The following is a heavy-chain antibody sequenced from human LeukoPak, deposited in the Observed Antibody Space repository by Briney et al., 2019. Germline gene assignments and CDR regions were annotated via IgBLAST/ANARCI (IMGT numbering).Heavy chain of an antibody. Sequence: GASVKVSCMASGYTFTSYGISWVRQAPGQGLEWMGWINPNSGGTNYAQKFQGRVTMTRDTSISTAYMELSRLRSDDTAVYYCARVMGNWYSGSYSSPYCFDYWGQGTLVTVSS. CDR3: ARVMGNWYSGSYSSPYCFDY. CDR1: GYTFTSYG. CDR2: INPNSGGT. V-gene: IGHV1-2*02. D-gene: IGHD1-26*01. J-gene: IGHJ4*02.